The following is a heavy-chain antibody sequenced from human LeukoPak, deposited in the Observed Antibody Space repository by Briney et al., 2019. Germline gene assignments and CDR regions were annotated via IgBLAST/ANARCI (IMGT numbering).Heavy chain of an antibody. CDR1: GYTFTSYG. CDR2: ISAYNGNT. J-gene: IGHJ4*02. Sequence: ASVKVSCKASGYTFTSYGISWVRQAPGQGLEWMGWISAYNGNTNYAQKLQGRVTMTTDTSTSTAYMELRSLRSDDTAVYYCARGDYDILTGYYTPKYYFDHWGQGTLVTVSS. V-gene: IGHV1-18*01. D-gene: IGHD3-9*01. CDR3: ARGDYDILTGYYTPKYYFDH.